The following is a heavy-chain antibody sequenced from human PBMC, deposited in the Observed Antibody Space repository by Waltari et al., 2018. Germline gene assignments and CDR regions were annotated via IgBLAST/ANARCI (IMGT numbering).Heavy chain of an antibody. CDR1: HYPFTSYW. D-gene: IGHD6-13*01. CDR2: IYPGDSDT. Sequence: EVQLVQSGAEVKKPGESLKISCHGSHYPFTSYWIGLFTQMPGKGLEWMGIIYPGDSDTRYSPSFQGQVTISADKSISTAYLQWSSLKASDTAMYYCARRLALSSSWSDYWGQGTLVTVSS. J-gene: IGHJ4*02. CDR3: ARRLALSSSWSDY. V-gene: IGHV5-51*01.